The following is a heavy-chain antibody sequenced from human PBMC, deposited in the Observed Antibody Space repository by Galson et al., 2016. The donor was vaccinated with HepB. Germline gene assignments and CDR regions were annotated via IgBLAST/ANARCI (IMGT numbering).Heavy chain of an antibody. V-gene: IGHV3-9*01. CDR1: GFTFNGYA. CDR3: ARARGSNWRAACEI. CDR2: ISWNSGSI. J-gene: IGHJ3*02. D-gene: IGHD6-13*01. Sequence: SLRLSCAASGFTFNGYAMHWVRQAPGKGLEWVSGISWNSGSIGYADSVKGRFTISRDNDKNTLHLQMNILRAEDTALYYCARARGSNWRAACEIWGQGTMVTAAS.